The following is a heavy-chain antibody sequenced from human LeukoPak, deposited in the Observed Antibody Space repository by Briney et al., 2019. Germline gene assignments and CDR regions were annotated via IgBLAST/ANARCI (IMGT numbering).Heavy chain of an antibody. J-gene: IGHJ4*02. Sequence: PGGSLRLSCAASGFTFSNCAMTWVRQAPGKGLEWVSSISDSAGATYYADSVRGRFTISRDNSGSTLYLQMNSLRADDTAVYYCAKGGKWDVTPFDYWGQGTLVTVSS. CDR2: ISDSAGAT. CDR1: GFTFSNCA. D-gene: IGHD1-26*01. CDR3: AKGGKWDVTPFDY. V-gene: IGHV3-23*01.